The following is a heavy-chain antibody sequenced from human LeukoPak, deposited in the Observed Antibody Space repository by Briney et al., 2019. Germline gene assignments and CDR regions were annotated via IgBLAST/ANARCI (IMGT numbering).Heavy chain of an antibody. D-gene: IGHD6-6*01. CDR3: ARDLALSSSVFKDGNY. V-gene: IGHV3-21*01. J-gene: IGHJ4*02. Sequence: PGGSLRLSCAASGFTFSGYSMNWVRQAPGKGLEWVSSISSSSSYIYYADSVKGRLTISRDNAKNSLYLQMNSLRAEDTAVYYCARDLALSSSVFKDGNYWGQGTLVTVSS. CDR1: GFTFSGYS. CDR2: ISSSSSYI.